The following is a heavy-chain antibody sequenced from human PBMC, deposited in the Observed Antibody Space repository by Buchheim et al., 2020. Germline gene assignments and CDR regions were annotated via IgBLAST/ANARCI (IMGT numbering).Heavy chain of an antibody. Sequence: QVQLQESGPGLVKPSGTLSLTCAVSGGSISSSNWWSWVRQPPGKGLEWIGEIYHSGSTNYNPSLKSRVTISVDKSKNPFSLKLSSVTAADTAVYYCAREGGRRSSSSRYYCYGMDVWGQGTT. CDR3: AREGGRRSSSSRYYCYGMDV. CDR1: GGSISSSNW. D-gene: IGHD6-6*01. V-gene: IGHV4-4*02. CDR2: IYHSGST. J-gene: IGHJ6*02.